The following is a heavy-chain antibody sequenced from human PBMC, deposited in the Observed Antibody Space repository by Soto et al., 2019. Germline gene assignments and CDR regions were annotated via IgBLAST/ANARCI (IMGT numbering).Heavy chain of an antibody. Sequence: GASVKVSCKASGYTSNSYGISWVRQAPGQGLEWMGWISGYNGNTDYAQKLQGRVTMTTDTSTNTAYTELRSLRSDDTAVYYCARQWREYDSSGWNGWFDPWGQGTLVTVSS. CDR1: GYTSNSYG. CDR2: ISGYNGNT. D-gene: IGHD3-22*01. V-gene: IGHV1-18*01. J-gene: IGHJ5*02. CDR3: ARQWREYDSSGWNGWFDP.